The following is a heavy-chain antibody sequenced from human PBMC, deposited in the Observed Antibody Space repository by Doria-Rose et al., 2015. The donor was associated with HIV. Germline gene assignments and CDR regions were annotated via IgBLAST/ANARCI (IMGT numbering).Heavy chain of an antibody. Sequence: GGSISSYYWNWIRQPPGKGLEWIGYIYSSGSTHYNSSLKSRVTISIDTSKNQFSLKLSSVTAADTAVYYCARFRPSRGIYYSLDVWGKGTTVTVSS. D-gene: IGHD3-10*01. CDR3: ARFRPSRGIYYSLDV. CDR2: IYSSGST. CDR1: GGSISSYY. J-gene: IGHJ6*03. V-gene: IGHV4-4*09.